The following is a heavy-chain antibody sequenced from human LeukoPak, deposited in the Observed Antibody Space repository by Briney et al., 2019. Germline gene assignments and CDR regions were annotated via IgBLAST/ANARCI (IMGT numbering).Heavy chain of an antibody. CDR1: GYTFTGYY. V-gene: IGHV1-2*02. Sequence: ASVKVSCKASGYTFTGYYMHWVRQAPGQGLEWMGWINPNSGGTNYAQKFQGRVTMTRDTSISTAYMELSRLRSDDTAVYYCARDASGSGWYVIDYWGQGTLVTVCS. CDR2: INPNSGGT. D-gene: IGHD6-19*01. CDR3: ARDASGSGWYVIDY. J-gene: IGHJ4*02.